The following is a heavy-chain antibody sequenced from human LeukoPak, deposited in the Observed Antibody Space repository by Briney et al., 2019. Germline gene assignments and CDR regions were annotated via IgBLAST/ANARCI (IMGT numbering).Heavy chain of an antibody. V-gene: IGHV5-51*01. CDR3: ARLEKLRKPPASDAFDI. CDR1: GYSFTSYW. D-gene: IGHD3-3*01. J-gene: IGHJ3*02. CDR2: IYPGDSDT. Sequence: GESLKISCKGSGYSFTSYWIGWVRQMPGKGLEWMGIIYPGDSDTRYSPSFQGQVTISADKSISTAYLQWSSLKASDTAMYYCARLEKLRKPPASDAFDIWGQGTMVTVSS.